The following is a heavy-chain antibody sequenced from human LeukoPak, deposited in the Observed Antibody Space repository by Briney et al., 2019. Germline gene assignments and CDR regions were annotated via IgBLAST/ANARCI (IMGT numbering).Heavy chain of an antibody. J-gene: IGHJ6*03. Sequence: PSETLSLTYSVSGDSMNNYFGAWIRQPPGRGLEWIGFIYYAGSTTNYSPSLQSRVTMSADTSKNQFSLKLTSVTAADTATYYCARRRQTCQPLYYYYLDVCGKGTTVTVSS. CDR3: ARRRQTCQPLYYYYLDV. D-gene: IGHD2-15*01. V-gene: IGHV4-59*08. CDR1: GDSMNNYF. CDR2: IYYAGST.